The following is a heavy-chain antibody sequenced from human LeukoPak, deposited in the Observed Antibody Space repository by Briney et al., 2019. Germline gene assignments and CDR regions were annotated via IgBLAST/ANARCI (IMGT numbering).Heavy chain of an antibody. J-gene: IGHJ3*02. D-gene: IGHD6-13*01. CDR1: GGSFSGYY. Sequence: PSETLSLTCAIYGGSFSGYYWSWIRQPPGKGLEWIGEINHSGSTNYNPSLKSRVTISVDTSKNQFSLKLSSVTAADTAVYYCARRRWGSWFRGAFDIWGQGTMVTVSS. CDR2: INHSGST. V-gene: IGHV4-34*01. CDR3: ARRRWGSWFRGAFDI.